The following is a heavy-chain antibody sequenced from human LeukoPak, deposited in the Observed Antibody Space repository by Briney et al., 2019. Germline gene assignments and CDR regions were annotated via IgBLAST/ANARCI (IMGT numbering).Heavy chain of an antibody. D-gene: IGHD5-12*01. V-gene: IGHV4-39*01. J-gene: IGHJ4*02. CDR3: ARLSGYTVDY. CDR1: GGSISSSSYY. Sequence: SETLSLTCTVSGGSISSSSYYWGWIRQPPGKGLEWIGSIYYSGSTYYNPSLKSRVTISVDTSKNQFSLKLSSVTAADTAVYYCARLSGYTVDYWGQGTLVTVSS. CDR2: IYYSGST.